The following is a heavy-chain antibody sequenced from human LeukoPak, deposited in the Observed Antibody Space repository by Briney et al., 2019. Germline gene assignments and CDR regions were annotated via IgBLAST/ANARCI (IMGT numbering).Heavy chain of an antibody. CDR2: IYPGDSDT. Sequence: EESLKISCKGSGCSFTSYWIGWVRQMPGKGLEWMGIIYPGDSDTRYSPSFQGQVTISADKSISTAYLQWSSLKASDTAMYYCARLLRRDGYNLAFPDYWGQRTLVTVSS. J-gene: IGHJ4*02. V-gene: IGHV5-51*01. CDR3: ARLLRRDGYNLAFPDY. CDR1: GCSFTSYW. D-gene: IGHD5-24*01.